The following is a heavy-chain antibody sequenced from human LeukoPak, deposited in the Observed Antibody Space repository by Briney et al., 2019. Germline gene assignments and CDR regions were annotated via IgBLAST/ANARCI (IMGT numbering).Heavy chain of an antibody. CDR1: GNTFTSYT. D-gene: IGHD6-19*01. Sequence: ASVKVSCKTSGNTFTSYTMNWVRQAPGQGLEWMGWINTNTGNPTYAQAFTGRFVFSLDTSVSTAYLQISSLRAEDTAVYYCMMMYGSGWNPSNYWGQGTLVTVSS. CDR3: MMMYGSGWNPSNY. J-gene: IGHJ4*02. V-gene: IGHV7-4-1*02. CDR2: INTNTGNP.